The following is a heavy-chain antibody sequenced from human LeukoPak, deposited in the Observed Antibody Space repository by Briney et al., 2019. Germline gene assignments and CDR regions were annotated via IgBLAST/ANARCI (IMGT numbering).Heavy chain of an antibody. CDR2: TNPNSGNT. Sequence: ASVKVSCKASGYTFTSYDINWVRQATGQGLEWMGWTNPNSGNTGYAQKFQGRVTMTRNTSISTAYMELSSLRSEDTAVYYCARSVSRITIFGVAGFDYWGQGTLVTVSS. V-gene: IGHV1-8*01. CDR1: GYTFTSYD. CDR3: ARSVSRITIFGVAGFDY. D-gene: IGHD3-3*01. J-gene: IGHJ4*02.